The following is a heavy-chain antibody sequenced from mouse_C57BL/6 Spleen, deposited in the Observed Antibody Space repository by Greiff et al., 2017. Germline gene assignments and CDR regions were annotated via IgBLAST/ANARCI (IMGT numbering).Heavy chain of an antibody. V-gene: IGHV1-64*01. CDR2: IHPNSGST. D-gene: IGHD1-2*01. CDR1: GYTFTSYW. Sequence: QVQLKQPGAELVKPGASVKLSCKASGYTFTSYWMHWVKPRPGQGLEWIGMIHPNSGSTNYNEKFKSKATLTVDKSSSTAYMQLSSLTSEDSAVYYCARSHDYGFAYWGQGTLVTVSA. CDR3: ARSHDYGFAY. J-gene: IGHJ3*01.